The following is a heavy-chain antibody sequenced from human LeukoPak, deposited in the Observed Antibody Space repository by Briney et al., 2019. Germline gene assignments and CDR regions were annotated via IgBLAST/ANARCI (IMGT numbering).Heavy chain of an antibody. CDR3: AAFYYDPAY. CDR1: GLTFRTYW. D-gene: IGHD3-22*01. J-gene: IGHJ4*02. V-gene: IGHV3-74*01. Sequence: GGSLRLSCAASGLTFRTYWMHWVRQAPGKGLVWVSRISGDGRSTSYADFVKGRFTISRDNAKNTLFLQIHSLRVEDTAVYYCAAFYYDPAYWGQGTLVTVSS. CDR2: ISGDGRST.